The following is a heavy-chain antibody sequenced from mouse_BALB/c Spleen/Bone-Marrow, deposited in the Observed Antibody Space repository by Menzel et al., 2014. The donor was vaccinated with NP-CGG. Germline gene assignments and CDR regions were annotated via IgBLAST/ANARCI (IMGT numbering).Heavy chain of an antibody. CDR1: GYTFTSYW. J-gene: IGHJ2*01. Sequence: VQLQQSGTVLARPGASVKMSCKASGYTFTSYWMHWVKQSPGQGLEWIGTIYPGNSDTTYNQKFKGKAKLTAVTSTSTAYMELSSLTNEDSAVYYCTTLARNYFDYWGQGTTLTVSS. V-gene: IGHV1-5*01. D-gene: IGHD3-1*01. CDR2: IYPGNSDT. CDR3: TTLARNYFDY.